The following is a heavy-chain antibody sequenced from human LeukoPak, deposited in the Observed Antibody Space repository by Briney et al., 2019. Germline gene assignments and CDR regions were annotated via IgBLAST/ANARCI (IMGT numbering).Heavy chain of an antibody. D-gene: IGHD5-12*01. CDR2: IYYSGST. V-gene: IGHV4-31*03. Sequence: PSETLSLTCTVSGGSISSGGYYWSWIRQHPGKGLEWIGYIYYSGSTYYNPSLKSRVTISVDTSKNQFSLKLSSVTAADTAVYYCARKGYSGYDSTKYNWFDPWGQGTLVTVSS. CDR1: GGSISSGGYY. J-gene: IGHJ5*02. CDR3: ARKGYSGYDSTKYNWFDP.